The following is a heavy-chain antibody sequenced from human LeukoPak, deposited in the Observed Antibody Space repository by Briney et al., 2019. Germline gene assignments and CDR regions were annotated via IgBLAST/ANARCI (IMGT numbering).Heavy chain of an antibody. Sequence: SETLSLTCAVYGGSFSGYYWSWIRQPPGKGLEWIGEINHSGSTNYNPSLKSRVTISVDTSKNQFFLKLSSVTAADTAVYYCARGPRVGAQYYFDYWGQGTLVTVSS. D-gene: IGHD1-26*01. CDR3: ARGPRVGAQYYFDY. V-gene: IGHV4-34*01. CDR2: INHSGST. J-gene: IGHJ4*02. CDR1: GGSFSGYY.